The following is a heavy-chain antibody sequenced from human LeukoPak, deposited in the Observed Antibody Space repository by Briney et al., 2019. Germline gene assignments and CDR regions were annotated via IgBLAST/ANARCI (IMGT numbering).Heavy chain of an antibody. CDR2: IYYSGST. J-gene: IGHJ3*02. D-gene: IGHD2-2*01. Sequence: PSQTLSLTCTVSGGSISSGGYYWSWIRQPPGKGLEWIGYIYYSGSTNYNPSLKSRVTISVDTSKNQFSLKLSSVTAADTAVYYCARGSIVVVPTQSTKGGTAFDIWGQGTMVTVSS. V-gene: IGHV4-61*08. CDR3: ARGSIVVVPTQSTKGGTAFDI. CDR1: GGSISSGGYY.